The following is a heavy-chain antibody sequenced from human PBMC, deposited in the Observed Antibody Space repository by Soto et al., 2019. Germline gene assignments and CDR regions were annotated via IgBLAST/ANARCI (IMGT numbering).Heavy chain of an antibody. CDR1: GCSISSYY. D-gene: IGHD3-10*01. V-gene: IGHV4-4*07. CDR3: ASLPPVSSSAF. Sequence: QVQLQESGPGLVKPSATLSLTCTVSGCSISSYYWSWIRQPAGKGLEWIGRMHSSGSTNYNPSLKRRVTMAVDTSKNQFSLKMSSVTAADPAVYYCASLPPVSSSAFWGQGILVTVSS. CDR2: MHSSGST. J-gene: IGHJ4*02.